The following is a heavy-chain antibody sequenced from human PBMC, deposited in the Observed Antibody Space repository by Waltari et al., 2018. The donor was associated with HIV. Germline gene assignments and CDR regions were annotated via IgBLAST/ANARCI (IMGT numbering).Heavy chain of an antibody. D-gene: IGHD5-18*01. J-gene: IGHJ3*02. CDR2: VGPEDGEQ. CDR1: GYTLTELS. CDR3: APTLGYSYGYGRAVDI. Sequence: QVQLVQSGAEVKKPGASVKVSCKVSGYTLTELSMHWVRQAPGKGLEWMGGVGPEDGEQNYGQKCQGRVNMTEDTSTGTAYMERSSLRSEDTAVYYCAPTLGYSYGYGRAVDIWGQGTMVTVSS. V-gene: IGHV1-24*01.